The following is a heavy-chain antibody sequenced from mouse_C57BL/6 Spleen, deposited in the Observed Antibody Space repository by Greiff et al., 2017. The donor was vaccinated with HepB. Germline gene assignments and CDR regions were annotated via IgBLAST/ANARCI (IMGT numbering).Heavy chain of an antibody. CDR2: INPNNGGT. CDR1: GYTFTDYN. V-gene: IGHV1-22*01. Sequence: VQLQQSGPELVKPGASVKMSCKASGYTFTDYNMHWVKQSHGKSLEWIGYINPNNGGTSYNQKFKGKATLTVNKSSSTAYMELRSLTSEDSAVYYCARRPRGLDYAMDYWGQGTSVTVSS. J-gene: IGHJ4*01. CDR3: ARRPRGLDYAMDY.